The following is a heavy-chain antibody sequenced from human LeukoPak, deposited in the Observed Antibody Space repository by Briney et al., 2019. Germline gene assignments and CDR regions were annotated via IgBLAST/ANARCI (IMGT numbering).Heavy chain of an antibody. CDR2: IYSGGTS. Sequence: PGGSLRLSCAASGFTVSSNYMSWVRQAPGKGLEWVSVIYSGGTSYYADSVKGRFTISRDNSKSTLYLQMNSLRAEDTAVYYCASSGGWVEMMTVEGVKTCPWAFDIWGQGTMITVSS. V-gene: IGHV3-66*01. J-gene: IGHJ3*02. CDR1: GFTVSSNY. D-gene: IGHD3-16*01. CDR3: ASSGGWVEMMTVEGVKTCPWAFDI.